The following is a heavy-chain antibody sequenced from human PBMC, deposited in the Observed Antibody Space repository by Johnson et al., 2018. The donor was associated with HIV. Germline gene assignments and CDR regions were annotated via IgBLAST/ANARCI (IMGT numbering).Heavy chain of an antibody. D-gene: IGHD3-3*01. Sequence: QVQLVESGGGVVQPGRSLRLSCAASGFTFSSYGMHWVRQAPGKGLEWVAVISYDGSNKYYADSVKGRFTISRDNSNNTLYLQMNSLRAEDTAVYYCAKDELGMGIGGAFDIWGQGTMVTVSS. CDR3: AKDELGMGIGGAFDI. CDR1: GFTFSSYG. V-gene: IGHV3-30*18. CDR2: ISYDGSNK. J-gene: IGHJ3*02.